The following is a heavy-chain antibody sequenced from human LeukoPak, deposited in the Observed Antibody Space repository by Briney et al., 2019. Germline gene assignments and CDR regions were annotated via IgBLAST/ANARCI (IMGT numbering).Heavy chain of an antibody. CDR1: ESSFSSYG. J-gene: IGHJ4*02. V-gene: IGHV3-30*02. CDR3: AKGLSDTPNDY. D-gene: IGHD5-18*01. CDR2: IRFDSSSR. Sequence: GGSLRLSCEASESSFSSYGMHWVRQAPGKGLEWVAFIRFDSSSRFYTDSVKGRFTISRDNSKNTLYLQMNSLRAEDTAVYYCAKGLSDTPNDYWGQGTLVTVSS.